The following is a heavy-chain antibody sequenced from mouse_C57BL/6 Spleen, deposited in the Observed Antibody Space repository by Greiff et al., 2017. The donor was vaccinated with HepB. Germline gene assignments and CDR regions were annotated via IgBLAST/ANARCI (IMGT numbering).Heavy chain of an antibody. CDR1: GFTFSSYA. J-gene: IGHJ4*01. CDR3: TREGNGNSYYYAMDY. Sequence: EVKLVESGEGLVKPGGSLKLSCAASGFTFSSYAMSWVRQTPEKRLEWVAYISSGGDYIYYADTVKGRFTISRDNARNTLYLQTSSLKSEDTAMYYCTREGNGNSYYYAMDYWGQGTSVTVSS. CDR2: ISSGGDYI. D-gene: IGHD2-1*01. V-gene: IGHV5-9-1*02.